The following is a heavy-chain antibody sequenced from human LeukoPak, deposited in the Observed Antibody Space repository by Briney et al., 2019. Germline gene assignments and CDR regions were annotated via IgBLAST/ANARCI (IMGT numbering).Heavy chain of an antibody. D-gene: IGHD6-13*01. V-gene: IGHV1-69*05. CDR1: GGTFSSYA. CDR3: ASDAGLAGSSWYYFDY. CDR2: IIPIFGTA. Sequence: SSVKVSCKASGGTFSSYAISWVRQAPGQGLEWMGRIIPIFGTANYAQKFQGRVTITTDESTSTAYTELSSLRSEDTAVYYCASDAGLAGSSWYYFDYWGQGTLVTVSS. J-gene: IGHJ4*02.